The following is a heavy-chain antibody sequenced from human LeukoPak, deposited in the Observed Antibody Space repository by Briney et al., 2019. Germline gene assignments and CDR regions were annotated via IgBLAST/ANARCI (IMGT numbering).Heavy chain of an antibody. J-gene: IGHJ4*02. Sequence: GGSLRLSCAVSGLIFSDYGLLWVRPAPGKGLEWVAVTRLDGSIKQYADSVKGRFTISRDDSKNTLYLQMNFLKSEDTAFYYWARWGGTRQYYFDYWGQGTLVTVSS. CDR2: TRLDGSIK. CDR1: GLIFSDYG. D-gene: IGHD1-1*01. CDR3: ARWGGTRQYYFDY. V-gene: IGHV3-33*01.